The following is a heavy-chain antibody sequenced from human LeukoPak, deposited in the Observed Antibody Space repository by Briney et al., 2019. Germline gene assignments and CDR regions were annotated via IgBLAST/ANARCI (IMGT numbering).Heavy chain of an antibody. J-gene: IGHJ4*02. CDR2: IYYSGST. D-gene: IGHD5-18*01. CDR1: GFTLSSYSMN. CDR3: ARLPHSYHTDY. Sequence: GSLRLSCAASGFTLSSYSMNWVRQPPGKGLEWIGNIYYSGSTYYNPSLKSRLTISVDTSKNQFSLKLSSVTAADTAIYYCARLPHSYHTDYWGQGTLVIVSS. V-gene: IGHV4-59*04.